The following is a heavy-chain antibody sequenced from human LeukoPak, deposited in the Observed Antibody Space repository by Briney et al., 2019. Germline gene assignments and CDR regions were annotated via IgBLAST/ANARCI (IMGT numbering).Heavy chain of an antibody. CDR3: ARAFTAMAGPDDAFDI. J-gene: IGHJ3*02. CDR2: IIPILGIA. Sequence: ASVKVSCKASGGTFSSYAISWVRQAPGQGLEWMGRIIPILGIANYAQKFQGRVTITADKSTSTAYMELSSLRSEDTAVYYCARAFTAMAGPDDAFDIWSQGTMVTVSS. CDR1: GGTFSSYA. D-gene: IGHD5-18*01. V-gene: IGHV1-69*04.